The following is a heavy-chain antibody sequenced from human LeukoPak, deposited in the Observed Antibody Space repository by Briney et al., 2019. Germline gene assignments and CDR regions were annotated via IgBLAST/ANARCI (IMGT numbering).Heavy chain of an antibody. V-gene: IGHV4-34*01. Sequence: SETLSLTCAVYGGSFSGYYWSWIRQPPGKGLEWIGEINHSGSTNYNPSLKSRVTISVDTSKNQFSLKLSSVTAADMAVYYCARVFERITMVRGATDVWGKGTTVTVSS. CDR1: GGSFSGYY. D-gene: IGHD3-10*01. J-gene: IGHJ6*04. CDR3: ARVFERITMVRGATDV. CDR2: INHSGST.